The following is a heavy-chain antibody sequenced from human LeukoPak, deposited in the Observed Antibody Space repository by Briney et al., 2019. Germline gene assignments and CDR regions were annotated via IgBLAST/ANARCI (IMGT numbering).Heavy chain of an antibody. CDR2: IMQDGSEK. V-gene: IGHV3-7*05. J-gene: IGHJ4*02. Sequence: GGSLRLSCAASGFTFSSHWMSWVRQAPGTGLEWVANIMQDGSEKYFVDSVKGRFTISRDNAKNSLYLQMNSLRAEDTAVYYCARGSTTVTPRNFDYWGQGTLVTVSS. D-gene: IGHD4-11*01. CDR3: ARGSTTVTPRNFDY. CDR1: GFTFSSHW.